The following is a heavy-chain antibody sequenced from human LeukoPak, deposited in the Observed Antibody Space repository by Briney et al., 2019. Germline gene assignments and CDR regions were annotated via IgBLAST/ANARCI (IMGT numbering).Heavy chain of an antibody. CDR2: INPNSGGT. CDR1: GYTFTSYY. D-gene: IGHD3-22*01. V-gene: IGHV1-2*02. J-gene: IGHJ4*02. CDR3: AREGLAYYYDSSGSNLFDY. Sequence: GASVKVSCKASGYTFTSYYMHWVRQAPGQGLEWMGWINPNSGGTNYAQKFPGRVTMTRDTSISTAYMELSRLRSDDTAVYYCAREGLAYYYDSSGSNLFDYWGQGTLVTVSS.